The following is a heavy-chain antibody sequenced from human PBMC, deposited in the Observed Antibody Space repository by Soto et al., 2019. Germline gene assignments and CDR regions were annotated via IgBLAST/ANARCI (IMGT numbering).Heavy chain of an antibody. CDR1: GFTFSSYA. Sequence: EVQLLESGGGLVQPGGSLRLSCAASGFTFSSYAMSWVRQAPGKGLEWVSGITSSGVTTYHADSVKGRFTISRDNSKNTLYLQVDSLRAEDTAVYYCAKGASSSWFGWVDPWGQGTLVTVSS. CDR3: AKGASSSWFGWVDP. J-gene: IGHJ5*02. CDR2: ITSSGVTT. D-gene: IGHD6-13*01. V-gene: IGHV3-23*01.